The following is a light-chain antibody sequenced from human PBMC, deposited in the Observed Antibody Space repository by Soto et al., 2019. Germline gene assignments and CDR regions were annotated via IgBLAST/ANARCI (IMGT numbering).Light chain of an antibody. CDR3: QQYGDSPVT. V-gene: IGKV3-20*01. CDR1: QSVNSY. Sequence: EIVMTQSPGTLSLSPGERVTLSCRASQSVNSYLAWYQQKPGQAPRLLISDASDRATGIPDRFSGSGSGTDFTLTISRLVPEDFAVYYCQQYGDSPVTFGQGTKVEIK. CDR2: DAS. J-gene: IGKJ1*01.